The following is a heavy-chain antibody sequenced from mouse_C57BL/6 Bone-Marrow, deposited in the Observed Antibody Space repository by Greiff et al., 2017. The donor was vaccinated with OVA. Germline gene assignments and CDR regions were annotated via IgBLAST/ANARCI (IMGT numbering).Heavy chain of an antibody. V-gene: IGHV1-19*01. D-gene: IGHD1-1*01. CDR3: ARGGRGTVVESYWYFDV. J-gene: IGHJ1*03. CDR1: GYTFTDYY. CDR2: INPYNGGT. Sequence: EVQLQQSGPVLVKPGASVKMSCKASGYTFTDYYMNWVKQSHGKSLEWIGVINPYNGGTSYNQKFKGKATLTVDTSSSTAYMELNSLASEDSAVYYCARGGRGTVVESYWYFDVWGTGTTVTVSS.